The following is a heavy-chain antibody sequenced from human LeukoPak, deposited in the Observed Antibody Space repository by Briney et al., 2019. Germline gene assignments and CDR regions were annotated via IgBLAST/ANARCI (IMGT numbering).Heavy chain of an antibody. CDR1: GFTFSSYG. Sequence: GGSLRLSCVVSGFTFSSYGMHWVRQAPGKGLEWVAFMTYDGIKRPYADSVKGRFTISRDNSKNTLYLQMDGLRPEDTAVYYCAKNRRIFGRTLQRHYMDVWGKGTTVAVSS. V-gene: IGHV3-30*02. D-gene: IGHD3-3*01. CDR3: AKNRRIFGRTLQRHYMDV. CDR2: MTYDGIKR. J-gene: IGHJ6*03.